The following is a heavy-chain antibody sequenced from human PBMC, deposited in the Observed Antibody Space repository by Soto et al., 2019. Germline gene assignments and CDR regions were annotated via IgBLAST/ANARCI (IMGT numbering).Heavy chain of an antibody. D-gene: IGHD2-8*01. CDR1: GGTFSSYT. J-gene: IGHJ3*02. CDR2: IIPILGIA. V-gene: IGHV1-69*02. CDR3: ARGTQSLDIVLMVYVHDAFDI. Sequence: QVQLVQSGAEVKKPGSSVKVSCKASGGTFSSYTISWVRQAPGQGLEWMGRIIPILGIANYAQKFQGRVTITADKSTSTADMELSSLRSEDTAVYHCARGTQSLDIVLMVYVHDAFDIWGQGTMVTVSS.